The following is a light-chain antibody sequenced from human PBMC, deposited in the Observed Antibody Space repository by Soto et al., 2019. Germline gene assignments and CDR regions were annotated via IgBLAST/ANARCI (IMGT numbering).Light chain of an antibody. CDR3: QQHFRYPPT. Sequence: IQLTQSPSSLSASMGDRVTITCRASQVIINYLAWYQQKPGKAPKLLIYGASTLQGGVPSRFSGSGSGTDFTLTVSSLQPEDLVTYYCQQHFRYPPTFGPGTKVDIK. V-gene: IGKV1-9*01. J-gene: IGKJ3*01. CDR2: GAS. CDR1: QVIINY.